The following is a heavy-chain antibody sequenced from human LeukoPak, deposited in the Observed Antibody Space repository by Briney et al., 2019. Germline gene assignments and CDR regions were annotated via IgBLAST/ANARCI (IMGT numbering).Heavy chain of an antibody. CDR3: AKDLCPTISCSAGSDY. J-gene: IGHJ4*02. CDR1: GFTFSSYA. D-gene: IGHD3-3*01. CDR2: ISGSGGST. V-gene: IGHV3-23*01. Sequence: PGGSLRLSCAASGFTFSSYAMSWVRQAPGKGLEWVSAISGSGGSTYYADSVKGRFTISRDNSKNTLYLQMNSLRAEDTAVYYCAKDLCPTISCSAGSDYWGQGTLVTVSS.